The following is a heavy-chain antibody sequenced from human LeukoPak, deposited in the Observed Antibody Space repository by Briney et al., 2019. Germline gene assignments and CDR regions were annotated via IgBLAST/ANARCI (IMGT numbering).Heavy chain of an antibody. J-gene: IGHJ4*02. D-gene: IGHD5-24*01. CDR1: AGSISSDS. Sequence: SETLSLTCTGSAGSISSDSWNWIRQPPGKGLEWIGHIYSTGSTTYSPSLKSRVIMSVDTSKNQFSLKVTSVTAADTAVYYCARHRSDGSYPLDSWGQGALVTVSS. CDR3: ARHRSDGSYPLDS. CDR2: IYSTGST. V-gene: IGHV4-59*08.